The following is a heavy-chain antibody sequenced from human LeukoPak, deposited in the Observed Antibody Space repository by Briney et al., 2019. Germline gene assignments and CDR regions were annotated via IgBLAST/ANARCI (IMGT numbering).Heavy chain of an antibody. CDR3: AKDRDGGSNTRAKEFDC. D-gene: IGHD3-16*01. CDR1: GYTFTSYD. J-gene: IGHJ4*02. CDR2: MNPNSGNT. V-gene: IGHV1-8*01. Sequence: ASVKVSCKASGYTFTSYDINWVRQATGQGLEWMGWMNPNSGNTGYAQKFQGRVTMTRNTSISTAYMELSSLRSEDTAVYYCAKDRDGGSNTRAKEFDCWGQGTLVTVSS.